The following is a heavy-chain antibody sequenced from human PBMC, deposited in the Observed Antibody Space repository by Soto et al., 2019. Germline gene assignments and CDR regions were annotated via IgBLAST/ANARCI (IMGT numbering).Heavy chain of an antibody. Sequence: QLQLQESGPGLVKPSETLSLTCTVSGASISTNGYYWGWIRQPPGKGLEWIGSMYYGGSTYYNPSLKSRVIMSIDTCKNQFSLKLSSVTAADTAVYHCARHQGYSGVGPFWGQGTMVIVSS. V-gene: IGHV4-39*01. CDR2: MYYGGST. CDR1: GASISTNGYY. CDR3: ARHQGYSGVGPF. J-gene: IGHJ3*01. D-gene: IGHD1-26*01.